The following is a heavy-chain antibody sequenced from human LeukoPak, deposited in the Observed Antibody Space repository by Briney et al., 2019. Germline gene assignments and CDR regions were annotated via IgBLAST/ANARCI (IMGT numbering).Heavy chain of an antibody. Sequence: GGSLRLFYAASGFNFTSYAMSWVRQAPGKGLEWVSALSHSSTATYYADSVKGRFTISRDNSKNTLYLQMYSLRAEDTAVYYCSKDTLFWGPTGQFDYWGQGTLVTVSS. V-gene: IGHV3-23*01. CDR2: LSHSSTAT. CDR1: GFNFTSYA. CDR3: SKDTLFWGPTGQFDY. D-gene: IGHD7-27*01. J-gene: IGHJ4*02.